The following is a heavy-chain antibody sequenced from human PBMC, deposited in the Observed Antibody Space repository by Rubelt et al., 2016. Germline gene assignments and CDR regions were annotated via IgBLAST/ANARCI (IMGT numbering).Heavy chain of an antibody. CDR2: IYYSGST. J-gene: IGHJ4*02. Sequence: RQAPGKGLEWLGRIYYSGSTYYNPSLKSRVTISVDTSKNQFSLKLSSVTAADTAVYYCATGRYRGQYYDFWSGYWGPLDYWGQGTLVTVSS. V-gene: IGHV4-39*07. CDR3: ATGRYRGQYYDFWSGYWGPLDY. D-gene: IGHD3-3*01.